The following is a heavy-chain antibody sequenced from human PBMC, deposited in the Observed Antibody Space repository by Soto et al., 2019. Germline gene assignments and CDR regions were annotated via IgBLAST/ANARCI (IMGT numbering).Heavy chain of an antibody. J-gene: IGHJ4*02. CDR2: SRDKGNSYST. V-gene: IGHV3-72*01. D-gene: IGHD1-1*01. CDR3: ARSIPGRTSFDS. CDR1: GFSFSDYY. Sequence: EVHLVESGGGLVQPGGSLRLSCAGSGFSFSDYYIDWVRQAPGKGLEWVGRSRDKGNSYSTDYAASVKGRFTVSRDTPKNSLYLQMNSLKADDTALYYCARSIPGRTSFDSWGQGTLVTVSS.